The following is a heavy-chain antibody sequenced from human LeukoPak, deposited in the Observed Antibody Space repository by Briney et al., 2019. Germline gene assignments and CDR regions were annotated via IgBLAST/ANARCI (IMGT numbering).Heavy chain of an antibody. Sequence: GASVKVSCKASGYTFTSYYMHWVRQAPGQGLEWMGIINPSGGTTSYAQKFQGRVTMTRDTSTTTVYMELSSLRSEGTAVYYCARDLSSCWFDPWGQGTLVTVSS. D-gene: IGHD6-13*01. CDR2: INPSGGTT. CDR3: ARDLSSCWFDP. CDR1: GYTFTSYY. J-gene: IGHJ5*02. V-gene: IGHV1-46*01.